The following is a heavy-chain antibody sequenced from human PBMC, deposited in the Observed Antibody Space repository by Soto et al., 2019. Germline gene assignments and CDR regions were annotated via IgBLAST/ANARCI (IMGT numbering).Heavy chain of an antibody. V-gene: IGHV1-8*02. CDR3: ERVELDEGQRWYNWLDP. CDR1: GYTFTSYG. Sequence: ASVKVSCKASGYTFTSYGISWVRQATGQGLEGVGWMNPNSGETGYAQKFQGRVTMTRSASLSTAYLELRSLRYEDTAVYYCERVELDEGQRWYNWLDPWGQANLVTVS. J-gene: IGHJ5*02. D-gene: IGHD5-12*01. CDR2: MNPNSGET.